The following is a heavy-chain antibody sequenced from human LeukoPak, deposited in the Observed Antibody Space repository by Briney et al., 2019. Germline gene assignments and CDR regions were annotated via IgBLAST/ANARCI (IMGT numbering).Heavy chain of an antibody. Sequence: GASVKVSCKASGYTLGNNDINWVRQATGQGLEWLGWMTPNSGNTGYGRKFQGRVTMTRDTSISTAYMELSNLRSEDTAVYYCVGEKNCSDGICYEDWGQGTLVTVSS. CDR3: VGEKNCSDGICYED. D-gene: IGHD2-8*01. CDR2: MTPNSGNT. J-gene: IGHJ4*02. CDR1: GYTLGNND. V-gene: IGHV1-8*02.